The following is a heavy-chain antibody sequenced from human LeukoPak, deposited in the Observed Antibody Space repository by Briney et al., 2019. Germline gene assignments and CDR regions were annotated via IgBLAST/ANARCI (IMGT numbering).Heavy chain of an antibody. CDR1: GFTFSSYG. V-gene: IGHV3-33*01. CDR3: ARDQVVPAALYGMDV. CDR2: IWYDGSNK. Sequence: PGGSLRLSCAASGFTFSSYGMHWVRQAPGKGLEWVAVIWYDGSNKYYADSVKGRFTISRDNSKNTLYLQMNSLRAEDTAVYYCARDQVVPAALYGMDVWGQGTTVTVSS. D-gene: IGHD2-2*01. J-gene: IGHJ6*02.